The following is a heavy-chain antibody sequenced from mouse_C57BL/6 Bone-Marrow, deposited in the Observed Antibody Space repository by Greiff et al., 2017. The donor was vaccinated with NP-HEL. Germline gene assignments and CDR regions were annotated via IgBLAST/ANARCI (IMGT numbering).Heavy chain of an antibody. Sequence: EVNLVESGGGLVKPGGSLKLSCAASGFTFSDYGMHWVRQAPEKGLEWVAYISSGSSTIYYADTVKGRFTISRDNAKNTLFLQMTSLRSEDTAMYYCARNYYSNPFAYWGQGTLVTVSA. J-gene: IGHJ3*01. CDR2: ISSGSSTI. V-gene: IGHV5-17*01. D-gene: IGHD2-5*01. CDR1: GFTFSDYG. CDR3: ARNYYSNPFAY.